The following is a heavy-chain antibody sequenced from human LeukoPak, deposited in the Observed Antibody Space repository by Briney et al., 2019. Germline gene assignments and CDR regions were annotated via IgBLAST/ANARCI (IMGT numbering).Heavy chain of an antibody. Sequence: GGSLRLSCAGSGFTFSNGWMSWVRQAPGKGLEWVGRIKSKSERGTTDYAAPVKGRFTISRDGSTNTVYLHMNSLKTEDTAVYFCTSNLYCSTSSCYTLDNWGQGTLVAVSP. V-gene: IGHV3-15*01. CDR3: TSNLYCSTSSCYTLDN. J-gene: IGHJ4*02. CDR1: GFTFSNGW. CDR2: IKSKSERGTT. D-gene: IGHD2-2*02.